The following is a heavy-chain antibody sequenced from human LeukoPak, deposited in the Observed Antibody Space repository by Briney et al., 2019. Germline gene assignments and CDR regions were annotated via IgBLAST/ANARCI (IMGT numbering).Heavy chain of an antibody. CDR3: ARETDGDYVYYFDY. D-gene: IGHD4-17*01. CDR2: IYYSGST. J-gene: IGHJ4*02. V-gene: IGHV4-59*01. Sequence: PSETLSLTCTVSGVSISSYYWSWIRQPPGKGPEWIGYIYYSGSTNYNPSLKSRVTISVDTSKNQFSLKLSSVTAADTAVYYCARETDGDYVYYFDYWGQGTLVTVSS. CDR1: GVSISSYY.